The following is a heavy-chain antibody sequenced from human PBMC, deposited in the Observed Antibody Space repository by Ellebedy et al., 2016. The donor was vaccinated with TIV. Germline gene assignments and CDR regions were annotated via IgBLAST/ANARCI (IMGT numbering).Heavy chain of an antibody. D-gene: IGHD6-6*01. CDR3: ARALVASFDY. V-gene: IGHV1-2*02. Sequence: AASVKVSCKASGYTFTGYYMHWVRQAPGQGLECMGWINPNTGDTNYAQKLQGRVTMTRDTSISTAYMEMSRLRYDDTAVYYCARALVASFDYWGQGTLVTVSS. J-gene: IGHJ4*02. CDR2: INPNTGDT. CDR1: GYTFTGYY.